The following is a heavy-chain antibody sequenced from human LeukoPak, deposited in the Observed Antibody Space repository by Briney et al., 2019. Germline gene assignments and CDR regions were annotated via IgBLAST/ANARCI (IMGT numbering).Heavy chain of an antibody. D-gene: IGHD3-22*01. CDR1: GYSISSGYY. V-gene: IGHV4-38-2*02. CDR3: AGPSYYYDSSGLRDY. Sequence: PSETLSLTCTVSGYSISSGYYWGWIRQPPGKGLEWIGSIYHSGSTYYNPSLKSRVTISVDTSKNQFSLKLSSVTAADTAVYYCAGPSYYYDSSGLRDYWGQGTLVTVSS. J-gene: IGHJ4*02. CDR2: IYHSGST.